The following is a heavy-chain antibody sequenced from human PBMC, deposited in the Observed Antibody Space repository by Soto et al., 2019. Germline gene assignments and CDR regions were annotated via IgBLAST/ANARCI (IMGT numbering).Heavy chain of an antibody. J-gene: IGHJ5*02. V-gene: IGHV4-34*01. CDR1: GGSFSGYY. CDR3: ARVLVRIAAAGIRTYNWFDP. D-gene: IGHD6-13*01. Sequence: PSETLSLTCAVYGGSFSGYYWSWIRQPPGKGLEWIGEINHSGSTNYNPSLKSRVTISVDTSKNQFSLKLSSATAADTAVYYCARVLVRIAAAGIRTYNWFDPWGQGTLVTVSS. CDR2: INHSGST.